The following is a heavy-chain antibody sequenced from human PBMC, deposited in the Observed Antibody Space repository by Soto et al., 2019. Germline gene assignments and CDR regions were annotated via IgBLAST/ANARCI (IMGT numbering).Heavy chain of an antibody. CDR2: IHYSGII. V-gene: IGHV4-28*05. CDR1: GYSISSDNW. Sequence: SETLSLTCGVSGYSISSDNWWVWIRQPPGKGLEWIGYIHYSGIIYSNPSLKRRLTLSVDTSKNQFSLKLSSVTAVDTAVYYCATQDNGKYYFDHWGQGTLVTVSS. CDR3: ATQDNGKYYFDH. D-gene: IGHD1-26*01. J-gene: IGHJ4*02.